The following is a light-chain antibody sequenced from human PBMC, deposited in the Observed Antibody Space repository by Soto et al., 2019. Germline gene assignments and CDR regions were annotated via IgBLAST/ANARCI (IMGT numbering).Light chain of an antibody. CDR2: EGN. Sequence: QSVLTQPASVSGSPGQSITISCTGTSSGVGTYNFVSWYQHHPGKAPKLMIYEGNKRPSGVSNRFSGSKSDNTASLTISGLQAEDEADYSCCSYARSRVFGGGTKLTVL. V-gene: IGLV2-23*01. J-gene: IGLJ2*01. CDR1: SSGVGTYNF. CDR3: CSYARSRV.